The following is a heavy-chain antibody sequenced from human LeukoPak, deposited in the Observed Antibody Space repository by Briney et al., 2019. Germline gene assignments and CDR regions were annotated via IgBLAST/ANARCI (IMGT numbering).Heavy chain of an antibody. CDR1: GGSISSSNW. V-gene: IGHV4-4*02. D-gene: IGHD2-15*01. CDR3: ARKVAATADFDY. Sequence: SGTLSLTCAVSGGSISSSNWWSWVRQPPGKGLEWIGEIYHSGSTNYNPSLKSRVTISVDTSKNQFSLKLSSVTAADTAVYYCARKVAATADFDYWGQGTLVTVSS. CDR2: IYHSGST. J-gene: IGHJ4*02.